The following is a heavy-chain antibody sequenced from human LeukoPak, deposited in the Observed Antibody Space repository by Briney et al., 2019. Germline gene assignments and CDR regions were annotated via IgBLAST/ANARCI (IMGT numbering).Heavy chain of an antibody. D-gene: IGHD1-1*01. CDR3: ARVGATGTTSPFDY. J-gene: IGHJ4*02. CDR1: GYTFTCYY. V-gene: IGHV1-2*02. Sequence: GASVTVSFKTSGYTFTCYYMHWVRQAPGQGLEWMGWINPNSGGTNYAQKFQGRVTMTRDTSISTAYMELSRLRSDDTAVYYCARVGATGTTSPFDYWGQGTLVTVSS. CDR2: INPNSGGT.